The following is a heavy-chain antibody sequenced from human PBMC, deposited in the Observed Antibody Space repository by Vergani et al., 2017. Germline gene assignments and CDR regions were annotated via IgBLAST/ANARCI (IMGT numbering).Heavy chain of an antibody. J-gene: IGHJ6*03. D-gene: IGHD4-11*01. Sequence: QVQLQHWGGGLLKPSETLSLTCVVNGGSFTSYHWTWIRQSPGEGLEWVGDIDHTGRPDYNPSLKSRLTMSVDKSRNQFSLTLNSVTATDTAIYFCARVNTETNGHLYYYYYRDVWVQGTAVTVS. V-gene: IGHV4-34*01. CDR2: IDHTGRP. CDR1: GGSFTSYH. CDR3: ARVNTETNGHLYYYYYRDV.